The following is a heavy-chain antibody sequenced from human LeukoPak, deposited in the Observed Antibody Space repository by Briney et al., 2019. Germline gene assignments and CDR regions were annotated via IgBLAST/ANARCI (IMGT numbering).Heavy chain of an antibody. CDR3: ARVRSRDYYDSSGYYFWWFDP. CDR1: GGSISIDTYF. J-gene: IGHJ5*02. D-gene: IGHD3-22*01. Sequence: SETLSLTCTVSGGSISIDTYFWSWIRQPAGKGLEWIGRISSTGRTDYNPSLKSRVTISVDTSKNQFSLKLSSVTAADTAVYYCARVRSRDYYDSSGYYFWWFDPWGQGTLVTVSS. CDR2: ISSTGRT. V-gene: IGHV4-61*10.